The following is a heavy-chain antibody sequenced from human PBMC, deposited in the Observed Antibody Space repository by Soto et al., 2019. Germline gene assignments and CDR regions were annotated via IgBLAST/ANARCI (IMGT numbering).Heavy chain of an antibody. CDR3: ATEKLRGYDRSGFYS. Sequence: QIQLVQSGAEGRKPGASVKVSCKASGYSFSFYGINWVRQAPGQGLEWMGWINPSDGNRNFAQKFEDRVTMTTATSRNTVFLELRSLKSDDTAIYYGATEKLRGYDRSGFYSWGQGTMVTVSS. CDR1: GYSFSFYG. D-gene: IGHD3-22*01. V-gene: IGHV1-18*01. CDR2: INPSDGNR. J-gene: IGHJ4*02.